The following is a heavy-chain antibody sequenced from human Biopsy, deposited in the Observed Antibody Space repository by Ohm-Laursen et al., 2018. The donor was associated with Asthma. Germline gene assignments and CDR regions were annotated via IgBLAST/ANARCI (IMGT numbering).Heavy chain of an antibody. CDR3: AREGVAGTHIED. Sequence: LFLTCAASRFTYEMHWVRQAPGKGLEWVAVISYDGSSIYYADSVKGRFTISRDNSKNTLSLQMNSLTAEDTAVYYCAREGVAGTHIEDWGQGTLVTVSS. D-gene: IGHD6-19*01. CDR1: RFTYE. J-gene: IGHJ4*02. CDR2: ISYDGSSI. V-gene: IGHV3-30-3*01.